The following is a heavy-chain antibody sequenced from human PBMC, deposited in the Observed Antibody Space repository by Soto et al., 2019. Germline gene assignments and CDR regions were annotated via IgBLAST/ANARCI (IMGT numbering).Heavy chain of an antibody. Sequence: SETLSLTCTVSGGSISSYYWSWIRQPPGKGLEWIGYIHYSGNTNHNPSLRSRITILVDTSKNQISLKVSSVTAADTAIYYCARGTYSADPDSPLPYWGQGPLVTV. CDR3: ARGTYSADPDSPLPY. J-gene: IGHJ4*02. D-gene: IGHD2-15*01. V-gene: IGHV4-59*01. CDR2: IHYSGNT. CDR1: GGSISSYY.